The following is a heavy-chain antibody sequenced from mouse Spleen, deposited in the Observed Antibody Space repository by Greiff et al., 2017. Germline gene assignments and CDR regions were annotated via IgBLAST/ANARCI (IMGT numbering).Heavy chain of an antibody. V-gene: IGHV3-6*01. J-gene: IGHJ4*01. CDR2: ISYDGSN. CDR1: GYSITSGYY. D-gene: IGHD1-2*01. Sequence: EVQLQESGPGLVKPSQSLSLTCSVTGYSITSGYYWNWIRQFPGNKLEWMGYISYDGSNNYHPSLKNRISITRDTSKNQFFLKLNSVTTEDTSTYYCARLPTLLRLQCYAMDYWGQGTSVTVSS. CDR3: ARLPTLLRLQCYAMDY.